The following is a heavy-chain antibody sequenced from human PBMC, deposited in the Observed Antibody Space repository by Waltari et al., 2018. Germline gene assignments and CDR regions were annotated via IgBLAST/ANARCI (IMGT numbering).Heavy chain of an antibody. Sequence: EVQLVESGGGLVQPGRSLRLSCTASGFTFGDYAMSWVSQAPGKGLEWVGFIRSKAYGGTTEYAASVKGRFTISRDDSKSIAYLQMNSLKTEDTAVYYCQVPAATDYWYFDLWGRGTLVTVSS. D-gene: IGHD2-2*01. V-gene: IGHV3-49*04. J-gene: IGHJ2*01. CDR2: IRSKAYGGTT. CDR1: GFTFGDYA. CDR3: QVPAATDYWYFDL.